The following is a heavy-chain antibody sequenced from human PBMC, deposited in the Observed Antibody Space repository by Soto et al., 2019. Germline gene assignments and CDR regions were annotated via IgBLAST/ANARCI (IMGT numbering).Heavy chain of an antibody. D-gene: IGHD4-17*01. CDR1: EGSFSGYY. Sequence: PSETLSLTCAVYEGSFSGYYWNWIRQPPGKGLEWIGEINHSGGTNYNPSLKSRVTVSVDTPKNQFSLKLTSVTAADTAVYFCARGRGIYYGGNKYYFDYWGQGSLVT. J-gene: IGHJ4*02. CDR2: INHSGGT. V-gene: IGHV4-34*01. CDR3: ARGRGIYYGGNKYYFDY.